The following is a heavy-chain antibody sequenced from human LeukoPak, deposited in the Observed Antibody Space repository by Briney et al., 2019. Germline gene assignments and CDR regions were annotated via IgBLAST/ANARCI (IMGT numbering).Heavy chain of an antibody. D-gene: IGHD1-26*01. CDR1: GFTVSSNY. CDR2: IKQDGGEK. CDR3: ARPGISGSYFY. V-gene: IGHV3-7*01. Sequence: GGSLRLSCAASGFTVSSNYMSWVRQAPGKGLEWVANIKQDGGEKYYVDSVKGRFTISRDNAKNSLYLQMNSLRVEDTAVYYCARPGISGSYFYWGQGTLVTVSS. J-gene: IGHJ4*02.